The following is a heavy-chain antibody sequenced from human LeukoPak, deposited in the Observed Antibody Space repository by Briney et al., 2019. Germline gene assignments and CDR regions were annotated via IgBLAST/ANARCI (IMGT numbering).Heavy chain of an antibody. CDR1: GGSISSGSYY. J-gene: IGHJ4*02. Sequence: SQTLSLTCAVSGGSISSGSYYWSWLRQPAGTGLEWIGRIYTSGSTNYNPSLKSRVTISVDTSKNQFSLKLSSVTAADTAVYYCARGPIAVATNDYWGQGTLVTVSS. D-gene: IGHD6-19*01. CDR2: IYTSGST. V-gene: IGHV4-61*02. CDR3: ARGPIAVATNDY.